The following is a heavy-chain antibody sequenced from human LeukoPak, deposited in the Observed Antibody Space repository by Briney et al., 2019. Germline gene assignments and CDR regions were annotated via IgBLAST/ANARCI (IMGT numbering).Heavy chain of an antibody. Sequence: GGSLRLSCVASGFPFSSYWMTWVRQAPGKGLEWVANIKQDGSKKSYVDSVKGRFTISRDNAKNTLYLQMNSLRAEDTAVYYCARDQDWNFDYWGQGTLVTVSS. CDR2: IKQDGSKK. D-gene: IGHD3/OR15-3a*01. CDR3: ARDQDWNFDY. J-gene: IGHJ4*02. CDR1: GFPFSSYW. V-gene: IGHV3-7*01.